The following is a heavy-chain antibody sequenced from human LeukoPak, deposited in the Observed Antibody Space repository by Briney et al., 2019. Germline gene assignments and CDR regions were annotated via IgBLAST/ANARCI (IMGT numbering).Heavy chain of an antibody. CDR3: AKGRQLTYLDY. D-gene: IGHD1-1*01. J-gene: IGHJ4*02. CDR2: ISRNSGSI. V-gene: IGHV3-9*01. CDR1: GFTFDDYA. Sequence: PGRSLRLSCAASGFTFDDYAMHWVRQAPGKGLEWVSGISRNSGSIDYADSVKGRFTISRDNAENSLYLQMNSLRAEDTALYYCAKGRQLTYLDYWGQGTLVTVSS.